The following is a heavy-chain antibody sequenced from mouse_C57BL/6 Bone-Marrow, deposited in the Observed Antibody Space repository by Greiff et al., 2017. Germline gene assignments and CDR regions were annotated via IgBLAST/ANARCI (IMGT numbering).Heavy chain of an antibody. J-gene: IGHJ3*01. CDR1: GYTFTSYW. CDR2: IHPSDSDT. V-gene: IGHV1-74*01. CDR3: AISNYSNYGGAD. Sequence: QVQLQQPGAELVMPGASVKLSCKASGYTFTSYWMHWVKQRPGQGLEWIGRIHPSDSDTNYNQKFKGKATLTVDKSSSTAYMQLSSLTSEDSAVYYCAISNYSNYGGADWGQGTLVTVSA. D-gene: IGHD2-5*01.